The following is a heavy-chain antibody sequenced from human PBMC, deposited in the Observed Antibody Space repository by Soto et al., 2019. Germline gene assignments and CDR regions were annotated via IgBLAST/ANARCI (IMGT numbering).Heavy chain of an antibody. V-gene: IGHV4-34*01. CDR1: GGSFSGYY. J-gene: IGHJ4*02. CDR2: INHSGST. CDR3: ARGPVAGTLRYFDY. Sequence: QVQLQQWGAGLLKPSETLSLTCAVYGGSFSGYYWSWIRQPPGKGLEWIGEINHSGSTNYNPSLKSRVTISVDTSKNQFSLKLSSVPAADTAVYYCARGPVAGTLRYFDYWGQGTLVTVSS. D-gene: IGHD6-19*01.